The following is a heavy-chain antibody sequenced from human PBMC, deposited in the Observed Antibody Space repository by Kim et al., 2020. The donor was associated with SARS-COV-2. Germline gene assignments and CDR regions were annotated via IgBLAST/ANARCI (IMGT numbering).Heavy chain of an antibody. CDR2: IYYSGST. CDR3: AVGTGVIINWFDP. V-gene: IGHV4-39*01. Sequence: SETLSLTCTVSGGSISSSSYYWGWIRQPPGKGLEWIGSIYYSGSTYYNPSLKSRVTISVDTSKNQFSLKLSSVTAADTAVYYCAVGTGVIINWFDPWGQGTLVTVSS. J-gene: IGHJ5*02. D-gene: IGHD3-10*01. CDR1: GGSISSSSYY.